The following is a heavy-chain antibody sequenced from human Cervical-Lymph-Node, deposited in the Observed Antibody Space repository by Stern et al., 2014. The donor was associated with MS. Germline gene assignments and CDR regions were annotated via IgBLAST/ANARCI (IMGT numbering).Heavy chain of an antibody. CDR2: IFHTGPT. V-gene: IGHV4-31*03. D-gene: IGHD3-16*02. CDR3: ASXATFGGAIVN. CDR1: GGSISAGGFF. J-gene: IGHJ4*01. Sequence: QVQLQESGPGLVKPSQTLSLTCTVSGGSISAGGFFWAWIRQHPGKGLEWVGYIFHTGPTYYSPSLKGRVSISVDTSQNQFSLQLTSVTAADTAVXYXASXATFGGAIVNWGQGTLVTVSA.